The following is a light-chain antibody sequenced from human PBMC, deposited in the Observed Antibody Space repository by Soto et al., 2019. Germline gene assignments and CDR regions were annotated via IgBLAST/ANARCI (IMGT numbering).Light chain of an antibody. CDR2: DVS. CDR1: SSDVGGYNY. J-gene: IGLJ2*01. CDR3: SSYPSSSTLGV. V-gene: IGLV2-14*01. Sequence: QSALTQPASVSGSPGQSITISCTGTSSDVGGYNYVSWYQQHPGKAPKLMIYDVSNRPSGVSNRFSRSKSGNTASMTISGLQAEDEADYDCSSYPSSSTLGVFGGGTKLTVL.